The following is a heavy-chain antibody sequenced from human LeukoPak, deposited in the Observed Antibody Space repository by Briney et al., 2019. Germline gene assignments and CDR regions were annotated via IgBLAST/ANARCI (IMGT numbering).Heavy chain of an antibody. Sequence: SQTLSLTCTVSGGSISSGGYYWSWIRQPPGKGLEWIGYIYHSGSTYYNPSLKSRVTISVDRSKNQFSLKLSSVTAADTAVYYCARGFDAHNAFDIWGQGTMVTVSS. CDR1: GGSISSGGYY. D-gene: IGHD3-9*01. V-gene: IGHV4-30-2*01. CDR2: IYHSGST. J-gene: IGHJ3*02. CDR3: ARGFDAHNAFDI.